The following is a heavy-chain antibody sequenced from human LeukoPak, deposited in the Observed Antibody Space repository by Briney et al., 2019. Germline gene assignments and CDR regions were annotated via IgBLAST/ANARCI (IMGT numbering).Heavy chain of an antibody. J-gene: IGHJ6*02. CDR1: GFTVSSNY. D-gene: IGHD2-2*01. V-gene: IGHV3-33*08. Sequence: GGSLRLSCAASGFTVSSNYMSWVRRAPGKGLEWVAVIWYDGSNKYYADSVKGRFTISRDNSKNTLYLQMNSLRAEDTAVYYCARAGYCSSTSCFYYYGMDVWGQGTTVTVSS. CDR3: ARAGYCSSTSCFYYYGMDV. CDR2: IWYDGSNK.